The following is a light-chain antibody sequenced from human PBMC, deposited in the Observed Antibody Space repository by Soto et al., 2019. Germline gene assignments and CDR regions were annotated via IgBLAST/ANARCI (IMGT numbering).Light chain of an antibody. CDR1: ESISSSY. Sequence: EIVLTQSAGTLSLSPGERATLAGSPTESISSSYLAWYQQKPGQAPRLLIYGASSRATGIPDRFSGSGSGTDFTLTISRLEPEDFAVYYCQQYGSSPPWTFGQGTKVDI. J-gene: IGKJ1*01. CDR3: QQYGSSPPWT. CDR2: GAS. V-gene: IGKV3-20*01.